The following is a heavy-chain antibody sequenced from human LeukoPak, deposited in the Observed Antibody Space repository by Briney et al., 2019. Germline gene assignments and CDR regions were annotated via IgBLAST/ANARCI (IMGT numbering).Heavy chain of an antibody. CDR1: GGSFSGYY. Sequence: SQTLSLTCAVYGGSFSGYYWSWIRQPPGKGLEWIGEINHSGSTNYNPSLKSRVTISVDTSKNQFSLKLSSVTAADTAVYYCARRLDAFDIWGQGTMVTVSS. CDR3: ARRLDAFDI. CDR2: INHSGST. D-gene: IGHD6-25*01. V-gene: IGHV4-34*01. J-gene: IGHJ3*02.